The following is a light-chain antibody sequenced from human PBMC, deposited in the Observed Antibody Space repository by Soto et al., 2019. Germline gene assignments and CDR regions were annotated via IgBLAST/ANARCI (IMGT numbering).Light chain of an antibody. J-gene: IGLJ2*01. Sequence: QSALTQPASVSGSPGQSITISCTGTSSDVGGYNYVSWYQHHPDKAPKLMIYDVNNRPSGVSNRFSGSKSGNTASLTISGLQAEDEAAYYCSSYTSSSTRLVFGRGTKVTVL. CDR3: SSYTSSSTRLV. V-gene: IGLV2-14*03. CDR1: SSDVGGYNY. CDR2: DVN.